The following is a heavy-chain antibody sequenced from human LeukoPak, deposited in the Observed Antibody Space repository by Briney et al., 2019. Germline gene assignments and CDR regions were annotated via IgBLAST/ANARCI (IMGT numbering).Heavy chain of an antibody. CDR2: IYQDGREK. Sequence: GGSLRLSCAASGFTFSSQLMTWVRQAPGKGLEWVANIYQDGREKYYASSVRGRFTISRDNAKNSLYLQMDSLRAEDTGVYYCASERPSSSWYDYWGQGTLVTVSS. CDR3: ASERPSSSWYDY. J-gene: IGHJ4*02. V-gene: IGHV3-7*01. CDR1: GFTFSSQL. D-gene: IGHD6-13*01.